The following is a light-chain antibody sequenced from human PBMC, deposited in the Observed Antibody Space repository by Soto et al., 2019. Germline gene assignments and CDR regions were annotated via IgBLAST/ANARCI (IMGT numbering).Light chain of an antibody. V-gene: IGLV2-14*01. Sequence: QSVLTQPASVSWSPGHSITISCTGTSGDIGRYNYVSWYQQYPGKAPKVVIYEVTNRPSGVSNRFSGSKSGMTASLTISGLQAEEEAKYYCTSYTTSANWVFGGGTKVTVL. CDR1: SGDIGRYNY. CDR3: TSYTTSANWV. CDR2: EVT. J-gene: IGLJ3*02.